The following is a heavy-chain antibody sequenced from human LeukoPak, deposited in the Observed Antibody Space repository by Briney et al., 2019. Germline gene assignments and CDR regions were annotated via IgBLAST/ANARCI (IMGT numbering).Heavy chain of an antibody. CDR3: VRLGTTTR. V-gene: IGHV4-39*07. CDR1: GGSISSSNYY. D-gene: IGHD1-26*01. J-gene: IGHJ4*02. CDR2: IYYSGST. Sequence: SETLSLTCSVSGGSISSSNYYWGWIPQPPGKGLEWIGSIYYSGSTYYNPSLKSRVTMSVDTSKDQFSLKLTSVTAADTAVYHCVRLGTTTRWGQGTLVTVSS.